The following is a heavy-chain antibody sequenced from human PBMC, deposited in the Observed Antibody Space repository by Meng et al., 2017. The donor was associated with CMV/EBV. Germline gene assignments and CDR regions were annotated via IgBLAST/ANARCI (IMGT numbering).Heavy chain of an antibody. V-gene: IGHV1-69*05. Sequence: SVKVSCKASGGTFSSYAISWVRQAPGQGLEWMGGIIPIFGTANYAQKFQGRVTITTDESTSTAYMKLSSLRSEDTAVYYCARGMGLDWNDAYFDYWGQGTLVTVSS. J-gene: IGHJ4*02. CDR1: GGTFSSYA. D-gene: IGHD1-1*01. CDR2: IIPIFGTA. CDR3: ARGMGLDWNDAYFDY.